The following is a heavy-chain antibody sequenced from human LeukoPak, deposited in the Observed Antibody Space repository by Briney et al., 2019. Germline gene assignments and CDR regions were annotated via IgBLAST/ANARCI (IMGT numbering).Heavy chain of an antibody. Sequence: SETLSLTCTVSGGSVSGGSYYWSWIRQPPGKGLEWIGYIYYSGSTNYNPSLKSRVTISVDTSKNQFSLKLSSVTAADTAVYYCARDSEGADPWGQGTLVTVSS. CDR1: GGSVSGGSYY. J-gene: IGHJ5*02. CDR2: IYYSGST. D-gene: IGHD3-10*01. CDR3: ARDSEGADP. V-gene: IGHV4-61*01.